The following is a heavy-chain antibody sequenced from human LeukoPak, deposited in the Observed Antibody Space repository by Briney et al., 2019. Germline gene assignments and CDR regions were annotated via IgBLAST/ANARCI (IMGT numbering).Heavy chain of an antibody. J-gene: IGHJ6*02. Sequence: GGSLRLSCAASGFTFSDYYMTWIRQAPGEGLEWIPYITSSGSTTFYAESVKGRFTISRDNAKKSLYLQMNSLRAEDTAVYYCARANPPYYYYYGMDVWGQGTTVTVSS. CDR2: ITSSGSTT. V-gene: IGHV3-11*01. CDR1: GFTFSDYY. CDR3: ARANPPYYYYYGMDV.